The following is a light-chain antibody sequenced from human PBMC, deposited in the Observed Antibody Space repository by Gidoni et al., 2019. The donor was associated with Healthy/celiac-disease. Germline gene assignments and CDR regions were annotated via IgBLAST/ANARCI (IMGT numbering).Light chain of an antibody. CDR2: DVS. J-gene: IGLJ1*01. V-gene: IGLV2-14*01. CDR3: SSYTCSSTYV. Sequence: QSALPQPASVSGSPGQSITISCTGTSSDVGGYNSVSWYQQHPGKAPKLMIYDVSNRPSGVSNRCSGSKSGNTASLTISGLQAEDEADYYCSSYTCSSTYVFGTGTKVTVL. CDR1: SSDVGGYNS.